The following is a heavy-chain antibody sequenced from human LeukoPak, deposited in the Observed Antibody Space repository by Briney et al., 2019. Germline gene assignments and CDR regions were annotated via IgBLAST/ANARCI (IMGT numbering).Heavy chain of an antibody. D-gene: IGHD3-10*01. V-gene: IGHV3-11*04. CDR3: ARDRPRFGAGTYKSFYFDAFDI. CDR2: ISSSGSTI. Sequence: GGSLRLSCAASGFTFSDYYMSWIRQAPGKGLEWVSYISSSGSTIYYADSVKGRFTISRDNAKNSLYLQMNSLRAEDTAVYYCARDRPRFGAGTYKSFYFDAFDIWGQGTMVTVSS. CDR1: GFTFSDYY. J-gene: IGHJ3*02.